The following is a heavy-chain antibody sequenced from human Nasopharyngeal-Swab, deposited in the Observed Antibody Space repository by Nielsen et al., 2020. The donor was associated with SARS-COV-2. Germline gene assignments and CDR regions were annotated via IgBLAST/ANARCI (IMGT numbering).Heavy chain of an antibody. CDR3: AKVYDSSGYYYVAHTSHFDY. V-gene: IGHV3-74*01. CDR1: GFTFSSHW. Sequence: GGSLRLSCAASGFTFSSHWMHWVRQAPGKGLVWVSRINSDGSITNYADSVKGRFTISRDNAKNTLYLQMNSLRAEDTAVYYCAKVYDSSGYYYVAHTSHFDYWGQGTLVTVSS. CDR2: INSDGSIT. J-gene: IGHJ4*02. D-gene: IGHD3-22*01.